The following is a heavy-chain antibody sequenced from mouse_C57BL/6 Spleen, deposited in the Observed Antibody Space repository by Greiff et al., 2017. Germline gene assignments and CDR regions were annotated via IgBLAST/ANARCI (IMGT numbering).Heavy chain of an antibody. D-gene: IGHD1-1*01. CDR3: AKHCSSYDVFAY. V-gene: IGHV5-6*02. J-gene: IGHJ3*01. Sequence: EVKLVESGGDLVKPGGSLKLSCAASGFTFSSYGMPWVRQTPDKRLEWVATIGSGGSYTYYPDSVKGLFTISRDKAKNTLYLQMSSLKSEDTAISYCAKHCSSYDVFAYWGQGTLVTVSA. CDR2: IGSGGSYT. CDR1: GFTFSSYG.